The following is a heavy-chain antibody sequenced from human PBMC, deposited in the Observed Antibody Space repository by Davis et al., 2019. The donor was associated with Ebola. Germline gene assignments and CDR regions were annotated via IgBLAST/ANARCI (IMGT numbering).Heavy chain of an antibody. V-gene: IGHV1-18*01. CDR1: GYTFKNYA. CDR2: ISAYNGNT. D-gene: IGHD1-26*01. CDR3: ARTSIVGTTTTASDI. J-gene: IGHJ3*02. Sequence: AASVKVSCKASGYTFKNYAISWVRQAPGQGLEWMGWISAYNGNTNYAQILQGGVTMTTDTSTGTAYMELRSLRSDDTAVYFCARTSIVGTTTTASDIWGQGTKVTVSS.